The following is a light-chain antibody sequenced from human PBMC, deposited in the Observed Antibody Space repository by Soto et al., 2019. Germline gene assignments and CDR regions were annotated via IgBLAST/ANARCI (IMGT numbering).Light chain of an antibody. CDR2: DAS. J-gene: IGKJ3*01. CDR1: QSITNW. Sequence: DIQISQSPSTLSASVGDRVTITCRTSQSITNWLAWYQQKPGKAPKLLIYDASILQSGVPSRFRGSGSETEFTLIISSLQPDDFATYYCQQYNGYSFGPGTKVDLK. V-gene: IGKV1-5*01. CDR3: QQYNGYS.